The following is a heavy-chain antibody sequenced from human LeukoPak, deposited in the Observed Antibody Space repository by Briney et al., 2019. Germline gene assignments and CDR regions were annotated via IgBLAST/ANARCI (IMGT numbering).Heavy chain of an antibody. D-gene: IGHD4-11*01. Sequence: GGSLRLSCAASGFTFSSYAMSWVRQAPGKGLEWVSAISGSGGSTYYADSVKGQFTISRDNSKNTLYLQMNSLRAEDTAVYYCAKDPTVTMGYYYYGMDVWGQGTTVTVSS. CDR3: AKDPTVTMGYYYYGMDV. CDR1: GFTFSSYA. J-gene: IGHJ6*02. CDR2: ISGSGGST. V-gene: IGHV3-23*01.